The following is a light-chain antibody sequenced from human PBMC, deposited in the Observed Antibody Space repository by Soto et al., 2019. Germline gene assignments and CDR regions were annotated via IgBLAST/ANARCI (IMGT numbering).Light chain of an antibody. CDR3: SSYTSSSTHV. CDR1: SSDVGSYNR. CDR2: EGN. V-gene: IGLV2-18*02. J-gene: IGLJ1*01. Sequence: QSALTQPPSVSGSPGQSVTISCTGTSSDVGSYNRVSWYQQPPGTAPKLMIFEGNNRPSGVPDRFSGSKSGNTASLTISGLQPEDDADYYCSSYTSSSTHVFGTGTKVTVL.